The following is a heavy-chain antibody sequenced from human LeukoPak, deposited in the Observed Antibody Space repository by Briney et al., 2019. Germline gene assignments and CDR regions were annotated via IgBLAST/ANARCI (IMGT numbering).Heavy chain of an antibody. J-gene: IGHJ5*02. Sequence: SETLSLTCAVYGGSFSGYYWSWIRQPPGKGLEWIGEINHSGSTNYNPSLKSRVTISVDTSKNQFSLKLGSVTAADTAVYYCARSPLNWFDPWGQGTLVTVSS. CDR3: ARSPLNWFDP. CDR2: INHSGST. V-gene: IGHV4-34*01. CDR1: GGSFSGYY.